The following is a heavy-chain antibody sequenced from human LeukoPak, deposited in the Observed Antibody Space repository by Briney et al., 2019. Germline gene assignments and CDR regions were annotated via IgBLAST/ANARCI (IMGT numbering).Heavy chain of an antibody. Sequence: GESLKISCKGSGYSFTSYWIGWVRQMPGKGLEWMGIIYPGDSDTRYSPSFQGQVTISADKSISTAYLQWSSLKASDTAMYYCARQGGLPFGKLRFFDIWGQGTMVTVSS. CDR1: GYSFTSYW. CDR2: IYPGDSDT. J-gene: IGHJ3*02. CDR3: ARQGGLPFGKLRFFDI. V-gene: IGHV5-51*01. D-gene: IGHD3-10*01.